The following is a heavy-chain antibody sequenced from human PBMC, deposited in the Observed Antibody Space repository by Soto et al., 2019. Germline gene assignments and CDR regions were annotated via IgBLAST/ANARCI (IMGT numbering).Heavy chain of an antibody. V-gene: IGHV1-46*01. CDR2: FNPTGDTA. J-gene: IGHJ6*02. D-gene: IGHD5-18*01. CDR3: ARGGRIVDTGIGYYYYHAMDV. Sequence: ASVKVSCKASGYTFTSYYIHWVRQAPGQGLEWMGIFNPTGDTASYAQKLQGRVTMTRDTSTGTAYMELGSLRSQDTAVYYCARGGRIVDTGIGYYYYHAMDVWGQGTTVTVSS. CDR1: GYTFTSYY.